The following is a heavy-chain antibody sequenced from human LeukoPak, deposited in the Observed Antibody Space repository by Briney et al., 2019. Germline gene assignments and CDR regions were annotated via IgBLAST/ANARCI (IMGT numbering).Heavy chain of an antibody. CDR1: GFTFSNYG. CDR2: IRYDESTK. D-gene: IGHD1-26*01. Sequence: PGGSLRLSCAASGFTFSNYGMRWVRQAPGRGLEWVAFIRYDESTKFYADSVKGRFTISRDNSKTTLYLQMNSLRAEDTAVYYCARDLGGGGSYYLLDPGRRGTLLTVS. V-gene: IGHV3-30*02. J-gene: IGHJ5*02. CDR3: ARDLGGGGSYYLLDP.